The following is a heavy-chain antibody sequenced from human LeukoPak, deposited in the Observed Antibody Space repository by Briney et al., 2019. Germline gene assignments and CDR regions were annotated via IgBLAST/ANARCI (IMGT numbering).Heavy chain of an antibody. J-gene: IGHJ4*02. Sequence: SETLSLTCAVSGGSISSSNWWSWVRQPPGKGLELIGEIYHSGSTNYTPSLKSRVTMSVDTSKNQFSLKLNSVTAADTAVYYWARDGSSSWYFYYFDYWGKGTLVTVSS. CDR3: ARDGSSSWYFYYFDY. CDR1: GGSISSSNW. V-gene: IGHV4-4*02. CDR2: IYHSGST. D-gene: IGHD6-13*01.